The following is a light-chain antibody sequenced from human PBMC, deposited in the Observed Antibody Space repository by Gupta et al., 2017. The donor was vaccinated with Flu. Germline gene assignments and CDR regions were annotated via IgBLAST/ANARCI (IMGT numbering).Light chain of an antibody. CDR1: NIVTRS. CDR3: QLWDTSTSHLV. CDR2: DDT. Sequence: GQTARITCEADNIVTRSVHWYMQKPGQAPVLVVCDDTDRPSGIPERFSGSNSDNTATLTIMGVEAGDEADYFCQLWDTSTSHLVFGGGTQLTVL. V-gene: IGLV3-21*02. J-gene: IGLJ2*01.